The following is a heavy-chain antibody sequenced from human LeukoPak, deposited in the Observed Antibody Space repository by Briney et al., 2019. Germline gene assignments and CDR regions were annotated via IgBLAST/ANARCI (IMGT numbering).Heavy chain of an antibody. CDR3: AMYDVGSNWAQSFDL. V-gene: IGHV4-59*01. Sequence: PSETLSLTCTVSDDSINNYYWNWIRQPPGKGLEWIGFARHTGNTGNTNYNPSLQSRVIISIDTSKRQFSLKLTSVTAADTAVYYCAMYDVGSNWAQSFDLWGQGTMVTVSS. CDR1: DDSINNYY. CDR2: ARHTGNTGNT. J-gene: IGHJ3*01. D-gene: IGHD4-11*01.